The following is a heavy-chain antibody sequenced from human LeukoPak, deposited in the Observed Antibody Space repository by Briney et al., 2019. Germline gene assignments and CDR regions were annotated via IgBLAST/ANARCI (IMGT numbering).Heavy chain of an antibody. Sequence: GGSLRLSCAASGFTFSSYAMSWVRQAPGKGLEWASAISGSGGSTYYADSVKGRFTISRDNSKNTLYLQMNSLRADDTAVYYCAKDSRSRWIQSFDYWGQGTLVTVSS. CDR2: ISGSGGST. J-gene: IGHJ4*02. D-gene: IGHD5-18*01. CDR3: AKDSRSRWIQSFDY. V-gene: IGHV3-23*01. CDR1: GFTFSSYA.